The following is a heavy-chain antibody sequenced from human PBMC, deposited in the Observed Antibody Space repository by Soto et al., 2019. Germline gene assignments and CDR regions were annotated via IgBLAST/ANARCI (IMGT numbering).Heavy chain of an antibody. J-gene: IGHJ4*02. D-gene: IGHD1-26*01. CDR3: AKDWVGGSNNYQLDY. CDR2: ISHHGIRT. V-gene: IGHV3-30*18. CDR1: GFNRSNYE. Sequence: GGSLRLSCVALGFNRSNYEMHWGRQAPGKGLQWLATISHHGIRTHYADSVMGRFTISRDNFKKVVYLHLSGLRVEDTAIYYCAKDWVGGSNNYQLDYWAQGTAVTVS.